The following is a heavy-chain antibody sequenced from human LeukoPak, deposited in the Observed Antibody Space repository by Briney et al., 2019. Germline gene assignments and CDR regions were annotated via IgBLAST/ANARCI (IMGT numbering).Heavy chain of an antibody. D-gene: IGHD3-3*01. V-gene: IGHV1-2*04. CDR3: ARSFFGTINDAFDI. CDR1: GYTFTGYY. J-gene: IGHJ3*02. CDR2: INPNSGGT. Sequence: ASVNVSCKASGYTFTGYYMHWVRQAPGQGLEWMGWINPNSGGTNYAQKFQGWVTMTRDTSISTAYMELSRLRSDDTAVYYCARSFFGTINDAFDIWGQGTMVTVSS.